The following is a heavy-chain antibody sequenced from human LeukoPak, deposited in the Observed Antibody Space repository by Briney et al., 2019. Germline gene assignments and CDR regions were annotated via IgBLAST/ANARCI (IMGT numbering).Heavy chain of an antibody. Sequence: GGSLGLSCAASGFTFSSYSMNWVRQAPGKGLEWVSSISSSSSYIYYADSVKGRFTISRDNAKNSLYLQMNSLRAEDTAVYYCARAYGRPWFYFDYWGQGTLVTVSS. V-gene: IGHV3-21*01. CDR3: ARAYGRPWFYFDY. CDR1: GFTFSSYS. J-gene: IGHJ4*02. D-gene: IGHD1-1*01. CDR2: ISSSSSYI.